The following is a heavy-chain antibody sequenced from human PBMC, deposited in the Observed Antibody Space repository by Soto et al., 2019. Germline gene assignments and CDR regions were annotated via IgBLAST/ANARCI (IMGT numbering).Heavy chain of an antibody. CDR2: IYYSGST. J-gene: IGHJ5*02. Sequence: QVQLQESGPGLVKPSQTLSLTCTVSGGSISSGDYYWSWIRQPPGKGLEWIGYIYYSGSTYYNPSLKSRVTISVDTSKNQFSLKLSSVTAADTVVYYCARGTTIFGVVTHNWFDPWGQGTLVTVSS. CDR3: ARGTTIFGVVTHNWFDP. CDR1: GGSISSGDYY. D-gene: IGHD3-3*01. V-gene: IGHV4-30-4*01.